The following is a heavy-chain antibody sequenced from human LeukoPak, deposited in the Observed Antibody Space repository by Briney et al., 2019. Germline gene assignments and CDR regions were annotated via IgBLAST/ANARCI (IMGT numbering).Heavy chain of an antibody. V-gene: IGHV1-69*13. Sequence: SVKVSCKASGGTFSSYAISWVRQAPGQGLEWMGGIIPIFGTANYAQKFQDRVTITADESTSTAYMELSSLRSEDTAVYYCASGRSGWYYFDYWGQGTLVTVSS. J-gene: IGHJ4*02. D-gene: IGHD6-19*01. CDR2: IIPIFGTA. CDR3: ASGRSGWYYFDY. CDR1: GGTFSSYA.